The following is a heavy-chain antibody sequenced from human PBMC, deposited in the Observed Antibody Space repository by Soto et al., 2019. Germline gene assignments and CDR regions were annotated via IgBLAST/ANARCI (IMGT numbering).Heavy chain of an antibody. V-gene: IGHV4-34*01. Sequence: SETLSLTCAVYGGSFNGYYWSWIRQPPGKGLEWIGEINHSGSTNYNPSLKSRVTISVDTSKNQFSLKVSSVTAADTAVYYCARGAIAAAGTAGYFEHWGQGTPVTVSS. D-gene: IGHD6-13*01. CDR2: INHSGST. CDR1: GGSFNGYY. J-gene: IGHJ1*01. CDR3: ARGAIAAAGTAGYFEH.